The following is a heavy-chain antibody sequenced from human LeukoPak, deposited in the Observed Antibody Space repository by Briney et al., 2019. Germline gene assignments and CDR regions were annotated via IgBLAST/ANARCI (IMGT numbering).Heavy chain of an antibody. CDR1: GGSISSYY. CDR2: IYYSGST. J-gene: IGHJ5*02. V-gene: IGHV4-59*01. D-gene: IGHD3-3*01. CDR3: ARVLLSNYDFWSGYSNWFDP. Sequence: PSETLSLTCTVSGGSISSYYWSWIRQPPGKGLEWIGYIYYSGSTNYNPSLKSRVTISVDTSKNQFSLKLSSVTAADTAVYYCARVLLSNYDFWSGYSNWFDPWSQGTLVTVSS.